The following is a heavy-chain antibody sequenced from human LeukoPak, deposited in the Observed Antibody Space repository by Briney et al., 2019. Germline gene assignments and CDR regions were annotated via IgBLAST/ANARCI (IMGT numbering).Heavy chain of an antibody. CDR1: GFTFSSYG. Sequence: GGSLRLSCAASGFTFSSYGMHWVRQAPGKGLEWVAVISYDGSNKYYADSVKGRFTISRDNSKNTLYLQMNSLRAEDTAVYYCAKDASSGYFQFAFDIWGKGTTVTISS. CDR3: AKDASSGYFQFAFDI. D-gene: IGHD3-22*01. J-gene: IGHJ6*04. CDR2: ISYDGSNK. V-gene: IGHV3-30*18.